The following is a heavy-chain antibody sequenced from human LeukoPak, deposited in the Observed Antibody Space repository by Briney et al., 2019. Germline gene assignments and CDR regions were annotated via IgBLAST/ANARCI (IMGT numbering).Heavy chain of an antibody. D-gene: IGHD3-16*01. CDR1: GSTFSDYH. Sequence: ASVKVSCKASGSTFSDYHINWVRQASGQGPEWMGWINTKSGDARYNQAFQGRVTLTRDTSISTAYMELNRLRSDDTAMYYCARGEYSNGYPYRLDSWGQGTLVTVSS. J-gene: IGHJ4*02. CDR3: ARGEYSNGYPYRLDS. CDR2: INTKSGDA. V-gene: IGHV1-2*02.